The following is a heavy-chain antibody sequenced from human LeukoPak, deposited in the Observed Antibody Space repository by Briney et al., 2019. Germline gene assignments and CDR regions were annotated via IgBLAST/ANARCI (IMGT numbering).Heavy chain of an antibody. CDR3: ARGSSSIWFDP. D-gene: IGHD6-6*01. CDR1: GGSVSSGSYY. CDR2: IYYSGST. J-gene: IGHJ5*02. V-gene: IGHV4-61*01. Sequence: SETLPLTCTVSGGSVSSGSYYWSWIRQPPGKGLEWIGYIYYSGSTNYNPSLKSRVTISVDTSKNQFSLKLSSVTAADTAVYYCARGSSSIWFDPWGQGTLVTVSS.